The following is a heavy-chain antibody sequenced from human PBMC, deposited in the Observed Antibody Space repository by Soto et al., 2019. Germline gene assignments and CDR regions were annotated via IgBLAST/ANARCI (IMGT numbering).Heavy chain of an antibody. D-gene: IGHD4-17*01. CDR3: TTYHGDYNFDH. V-gene: IGHV1-24*01. Sequence: QVQLVQSGAEVKKPGASVKVSCKVSGYTLNEVAMHWVRQAPGKGLEWLGGLDPDEAETIYAQHFQGRVTMTEDTSTDTVYMELSSLRSEDTALYFWTTYHGDYNFDHWGQGTLVTV. J-gene: IGHJ5*02. CDR2: LDPDEAET. CDR1: GYTLNEVA.